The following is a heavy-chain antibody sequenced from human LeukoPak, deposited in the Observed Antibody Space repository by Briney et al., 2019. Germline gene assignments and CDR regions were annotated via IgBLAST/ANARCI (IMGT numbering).Heavy chain of an antibody. CDR1: GGSISSYY. CDR3: ARNNIAVAGKGSWFDP. J-gene: IGHJ5*02. D-gene: IGHD6-19*01. V-gene: IGHV4-59*01. CDR2: IYYSGST. Sequence: SETLSLTCTVSGGSISSYYWSWIRQPPGKGLEWIGYIYYSGSTNYNPSLKSRVTISVDTSKNQFSLKLSSATAADTAVYYCARNNIAVAGKGSWFDPWGQGTLVTVSS.